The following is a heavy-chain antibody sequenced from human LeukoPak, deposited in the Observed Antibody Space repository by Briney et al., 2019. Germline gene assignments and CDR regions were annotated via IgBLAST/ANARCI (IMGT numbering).Heavy chain of an antibody. V-gene: IGHV4-39*01. CDR3: ARQGGGTDY. CDR2: IYYSGST. Sequence: SETLSLTCTVSGGSIGSSSYYWGWIRQPPGKGLEWIASIYYSGSTYYNPSLKSRVTISVDTSKNQFSLKLSSVTAADTAVYYCARQGGGTDYWGQGTLVTVSS. D-gene: IGHD1-1*01. J-gene: IGHJ4*02. CDR1: GGSIGSSSYY.